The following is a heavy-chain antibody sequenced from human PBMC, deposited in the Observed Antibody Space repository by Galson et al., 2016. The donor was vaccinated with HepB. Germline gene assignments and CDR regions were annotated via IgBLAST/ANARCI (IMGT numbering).Heavy chain of an antibody. CDR2: IFNDGSKQ. Sequence: SLRLSCAASGFTFSNYAMHWVRQAPGKGLEWVASIFNDGSKQLYADSVQGRITISRDTSKKMFYLEMNSLRPEDTAIYYCARDKGGQYFDLWGRGTLVSVSS. V-gene: IGHV3-30*04. CDR1: GFTFSNYA. CDR3: ARDKGGQYFDL. D-gene: IGHD2-15*01. J-gene: IGHJ2*01.